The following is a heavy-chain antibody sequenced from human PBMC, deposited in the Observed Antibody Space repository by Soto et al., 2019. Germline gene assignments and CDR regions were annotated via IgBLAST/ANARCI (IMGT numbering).Heavy chain of an antibody. D-gene: IGHD2-2*01. CDR3: ARVVPGAEAWFGP. CDR2: ISLYSDGT. V-gene: IGHV1-18*01. CDR1: SYTFSNYG. Sequence: QVQLVQSGGEVKRPGASVKVSCKTSSYTFSNYGITWVRQAPGQPLEWLGWISLYSDGTNYAQKFQGRVSMTTDTSTTTAYMELRSLRSDDTAVYYCARVVPGAEAWFGPWGQGTRVTVSS. J-gene: IGHJ5*02.